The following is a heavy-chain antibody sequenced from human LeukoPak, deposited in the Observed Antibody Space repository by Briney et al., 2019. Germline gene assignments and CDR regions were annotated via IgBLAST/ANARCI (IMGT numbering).Heavy chain of an antibody. Sequence: GGSLRLSCAASGFTFSSYAMHWVRQAPGKGLEWVAVISYDGSNKYYADSVKGRFTISRDNSKNTLYLQTNSLRAEDTAVYYCARDPGYSSSWYNLWGQGTLVTVSS. CDR3: ARDPGYSSSWYNL. CDR1: GFTFSSYA. CDR2: ISYDGSNK. D-gene: IGHD6-13*01. J-gene: IGHJ4*02. V-gene: IGHV3-30*01.